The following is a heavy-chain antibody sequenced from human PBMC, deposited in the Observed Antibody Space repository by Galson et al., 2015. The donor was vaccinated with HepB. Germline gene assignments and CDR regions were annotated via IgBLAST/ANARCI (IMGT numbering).Heavy chain of an antibody. J-gene: IGHJ6*02. CDR2: INPSGGSP. CDR1: GYTFTSYY. D-gene: IGHD5-18*01. CDR3: ARSGYSSGYYYGMDV. Sequence: SVKVSCKASGYTFTSYYIHWVRQAPGQGLEWMGVINPSGGSPTYAQKFQGRVTMTRDTSTSTVYMDLSSLRSGDTAVYYCARSGYSSGYYYGMDVWGQGTTVTVSS. V-gene: IGHV1-46*01.